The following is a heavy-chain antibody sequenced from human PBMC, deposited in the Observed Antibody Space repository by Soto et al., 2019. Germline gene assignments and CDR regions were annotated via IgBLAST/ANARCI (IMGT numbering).Heavy chain of an antibody. J-gene: IGHJ6*02. D-gene: IGHD4-17*01. CDR2: IYYSGST. CDR1: GGSISSSSFH. Sequence: PSETLSLTCTVSGGSISSSSFHWGWIRQPPGKGLEWIGSIYYSGSTYYSPSLKSRVTMTRDTSISTAYMELSRLRSDDTAMYYCARSEAVLRRQNYYYYYGMDVWGQGTTVTVSS. V-gene: IGHV4-39*01. CDR3: ARSEAVLRRQNYYYYYGMDV.